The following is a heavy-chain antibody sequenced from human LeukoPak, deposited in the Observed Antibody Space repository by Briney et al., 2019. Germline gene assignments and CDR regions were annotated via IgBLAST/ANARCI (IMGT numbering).Heavy chain of an antibody. CDR3: AKAGDSSGWSYFDY. CDR2: IRYDGNNK. Sequence: GRSLRLSCAASGFTFSSYGMHWVRQAPGKGLEWVAVIRYDGNNKFYGDSGKGRFTISRDNSKNTLFLQMHSLTAEDTAMYYCAKAGDSSGWSYFDYWGQGTLVTVSS. J-gene: IGHJ4*02. CDR1: GFTFSSYG. D-gene: IGHD6-19*01. V-gene: IGHV3-30*02.